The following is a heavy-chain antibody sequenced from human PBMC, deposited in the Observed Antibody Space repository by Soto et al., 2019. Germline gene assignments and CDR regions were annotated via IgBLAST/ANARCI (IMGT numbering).Heavy chain of an antibody. V-gene: IGHV3-30*18. CDR2: ISYDGSKK. Sequence: QVQLVESGGGVVQPGRSLRLSCAASGFTFSSYGMHWVRQAPGKGLEWVAVISYDGSKKYYADSVKGRFTISRDNSKNSLYMQWNSRRAKEPAVYYCAKEVGYYGEGSYAPLVWGQGTLVTVSS. CDR3: AKEVGYYGEGSYAPLV. CDR1: GFTFSSYG. J-gene: IGHJ4*02. D-gene: IGHD3-10*01.